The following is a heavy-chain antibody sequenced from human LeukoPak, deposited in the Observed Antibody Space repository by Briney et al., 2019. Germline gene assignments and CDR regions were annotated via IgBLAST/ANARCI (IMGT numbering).Heavy chain of an antibody. CDR2: IYSGGST. D-gene: IGHD5-24*01. Sequence: GGSLRLSCAASGFTVSSNYMSWVRQAPGKGLEWVSVIYSGGSTYYADSVKGRFTISRDNSKNTLYLQMNSLRAEDTAVYYCARDMMATMIFDYWGQGTLVTVSS. V-gene: IGHV3-66*01. CDR1: GFTVSSNY. J-gene: IGHJ4*02. CDR3: ARDMMATMIFDY.